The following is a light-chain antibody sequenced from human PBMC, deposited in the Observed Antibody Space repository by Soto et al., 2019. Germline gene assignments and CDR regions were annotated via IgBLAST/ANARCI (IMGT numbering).Light chain of an antibody. CDR1: QTISNT. V-gene: IGKV1-39*01. CDR2: ASS. CDR3: QHSTPIT. Sequence: DIQMTQSPSSLSASVGDRVTITCRASQTISNTLNWYQQRPGKPPNLLFYASSTLQSGVPPRFSGGVSGTEFTLTISSLQPEDFATYYCQHSTPITFGQGTRLEIK. J-gene: IGKJ5*01.